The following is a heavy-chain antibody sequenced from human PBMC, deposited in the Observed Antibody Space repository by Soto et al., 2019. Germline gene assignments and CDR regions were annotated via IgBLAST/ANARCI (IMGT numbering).Heavy chain of an antibody. CDR2: INPSDGST. V-gene: IGHV1-46*01. Sequence: ASVKVSCKASGYTFTRYQMHWFRHAPGQGLEWTAIINPSDGSTTYAERFQGRVTVTRATSTSTVYMELSSLRSEDTAVYYCARVGGELLYDYWGQG. CDR3: ARVGGELLYDY. D-gene: IGHD3-10*01. CDR1: GYTFTRYQ. J-gene: IGHJ4*02.